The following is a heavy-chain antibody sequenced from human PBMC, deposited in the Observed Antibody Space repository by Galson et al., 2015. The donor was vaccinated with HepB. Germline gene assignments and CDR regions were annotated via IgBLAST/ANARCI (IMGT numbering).Heavy chain of an antibody. Sequence: TLSLTCTVSGGSVSSGSYYWSWIRQPPGKGLEWIGYIYYSGSTNYNPSLKSRVTISVDTSKNQFSLELSSVTAADTAVYYCARGGETYNYESSGYYLYYFDYWGQGTLVTVSS. CDR3: ARGGETYNYESSGYYLYYFDY. D-gene: IGHD3-22*01. J-gene: IGHJ4*02. V-gene: IGHV4-61*01. CDR1: GGSVSSGSYY. CDR2: IYYSGST.